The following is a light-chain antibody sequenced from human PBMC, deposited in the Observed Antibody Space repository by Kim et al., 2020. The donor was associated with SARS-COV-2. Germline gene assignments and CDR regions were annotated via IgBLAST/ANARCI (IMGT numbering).Light chain of an antibody. V-gene: IGLV3-1*01. J-gene: IGLJ2*01. CDR1: KLGGKK. CDR3: QGWDSSTGG. Sequence: CQGQKDRRNCSGEKLGGKKACWYKQKPGESPVVVIYKDRKGGSGIPERFSGSKGGNTATLTNSGTQAMDEADYDCQGWDSSTGGFGGGTQLTVL. CDR2: KDR.